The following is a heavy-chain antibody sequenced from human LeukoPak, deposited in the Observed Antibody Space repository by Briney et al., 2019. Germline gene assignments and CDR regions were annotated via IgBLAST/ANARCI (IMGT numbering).Heavy chain of an antibody. CDR1: GYTFTAYY. CDR2: INPDSGGT. CDR3: VPSAASAAVYYFDY. J-gene: IGHJ4*02. V-gene: IGHV1-2*02. D-gene: IGHD6-13*01. Sequence: ASVTVSCKTSGYTFTAYYMHWVRQAPGQGLEWMGWINPDSGGTNYAEKFQGRVTMTRDTSVSTAYLELSRLRSDDTAVYYCVPSAASAAVYYFDYWGQGTLISVSS.